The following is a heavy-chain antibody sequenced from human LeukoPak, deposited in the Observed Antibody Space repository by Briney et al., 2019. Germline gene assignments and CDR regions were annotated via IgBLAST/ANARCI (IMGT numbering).Heavy chain of an antibody. J-gene: IGHJ4*02. V-gene: IGHV4-34*01. Sequence: SETLSLTCAVYGGSFSGYYWSWIRQPPGKGLEWIGEINHSGSTNYNPSLKSRVTISVDTSKDQFSLKLSSVTAADTAVYYCARARLARAFDYWGQGTQVTVSS. CDR3: ARARLARAFDY. CDR1: GGSFSGYY. CDR2: INHSGST.